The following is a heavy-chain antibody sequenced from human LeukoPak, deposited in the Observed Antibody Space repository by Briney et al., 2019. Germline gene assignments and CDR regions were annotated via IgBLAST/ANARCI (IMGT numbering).Heavy chain of an antibody. V-gene: IGHV4-59*08. Sequence: PSETLSLTCTVSGDSLSTYYWIWIRQPPGKGLEYIGYVYYTGSTNYNPSLKSRVTISVDTSKNQFSLKLSSVTAADTAVYFCARGPYSYDSSGAFDIWGQGTMVTVSS. J-gene: IGHJ3*02. CDR1: GDSLSTYY. D-gene: IGHD3-22*01. CDR3: ARGPYSYDSSGAFDI. CDR2: VYYTGST.